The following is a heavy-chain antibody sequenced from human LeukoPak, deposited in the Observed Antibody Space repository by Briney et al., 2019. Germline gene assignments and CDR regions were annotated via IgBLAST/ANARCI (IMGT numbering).Heavy chain of an antibody. J-gene: IGHJ6*03. Sequence: SVKVSCKASGGTFSSYAISWVRQAPGQGLEWMGGIIPIFGTANYAQKFQGRVTITTDESTSTAYMELSSLRSEDTAVYYCARDSVVGSSWYGYYYYYYMDVWGKGTTVTVSS. CDR3: ARDSVVGSSWYGYYYYYYMDV. CDR1: GGTFSSYA. V-gene: IGHV1-69*05. D-gene: IGHD6-13*01. CDR2: IIPIFGTA.